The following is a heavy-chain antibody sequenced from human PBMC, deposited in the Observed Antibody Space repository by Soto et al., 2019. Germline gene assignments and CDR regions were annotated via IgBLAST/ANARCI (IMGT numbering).Heavy chain of an antibody. CDR3: ARPVYSSSSGKVNWFGP. CDR1: GGSISSSSYY. Sequence: PSGTLSLTCTVSGGSISSSSYYWGWIRQPPGKGLEWIGSIYYSGSTYYNPSLKSRVTISVDTSKNQFSLKLSSVTAADTAVYYCARPVYSSSSGKVNWFGPWGQGTLVTVPS. D-gene: IGHD6-6*01. J-gene: IGHJ5*02. V-gene: IGHV4-39*01. CDR2: IYYSGST.